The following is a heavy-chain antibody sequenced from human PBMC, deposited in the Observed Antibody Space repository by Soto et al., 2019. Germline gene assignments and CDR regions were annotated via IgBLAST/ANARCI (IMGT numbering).Heavy chain of an antibody. D-gene: IGHD1-1*01. CDR3: AKDATGGTDWFDP. CDR2: ISYDGSNK. J-gene: IGHJ5*02. V-gene: IGHV3-30*18. Sequence: GGSLRLSCAASGFTFSSYGMHWVRQAPGKGLEWVAVISYDGSNKYYADSVKGRFTISRDNSKNTLYLQMNSLRAEDTAVYYCAKDATGGTDWFDPWGQGTLVTVSS. CDR1: GFTFSSYG.